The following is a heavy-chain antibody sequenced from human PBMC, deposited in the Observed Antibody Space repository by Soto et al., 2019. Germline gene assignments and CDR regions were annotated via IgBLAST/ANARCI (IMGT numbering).Heavy chain of an antibody. V-gene: IGHV1-18*01. CDR3: ARTTVSASYYYMDV. CDR1: SYTFTNYG. Sequence: QVQLVQSGAEVKQPGASVKVSCKASSYTFTNYGFTWVRQAPGQGLEWLGWISTYNGNRKYAQKVQGRLTMTTDTATSTANMELTSLRSDDTALYYYARTTVSASYYYMDVWGKGSTVTVSS. D-gene: IGHD4-17*01. CDR2: ISTYNGNR. J-gene: IGHJ6*03.